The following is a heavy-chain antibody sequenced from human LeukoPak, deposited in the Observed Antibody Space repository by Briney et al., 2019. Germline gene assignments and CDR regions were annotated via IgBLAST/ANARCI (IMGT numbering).Heavy chain of an antibody. CDR3: ARANYDSSGYYPLIFY. D-gene: IGHD3-22*01. Sequence: PGGSLRLSCAASGFTFSNYWMHWVRQAPGKGLVWVSRINSDGINTSYADSVKGRFTISRDNAKNTLNLQMNSLRAEDTAVYYCARANYDSSGYYPLIFYWGQGTLVTVSS. CDR1: GFTFSNYW. J-gene: IGHJ4*02. CDR2: INSDGINT. V-gene: IGHV3-74*01.